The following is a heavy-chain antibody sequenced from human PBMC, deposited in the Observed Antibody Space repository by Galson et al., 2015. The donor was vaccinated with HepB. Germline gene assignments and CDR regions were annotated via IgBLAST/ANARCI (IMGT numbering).Heavy chain of an antibody. D-gene: IGHD6-6*01. CDR3: ARDLGPSIAGFGC. V-gene: IGHV1-18*01. Sequence: SVKVSCKASGYTFTSYGISWVRQAPGQGLEWMGWINTYNGNTTYAQKLQGRVTMTTDTSTSTAYMELRSLRSDDTAVYYCARDLGPSIAGFGCWGQGTLVTVSS. CDR2: INTYNGNT. CDR1: GYTFTSYG. J-gene: IGHJ4*02.